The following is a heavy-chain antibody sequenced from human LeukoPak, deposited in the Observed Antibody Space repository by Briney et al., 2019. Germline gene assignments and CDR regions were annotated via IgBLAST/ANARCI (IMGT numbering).Heavy chain of an antibody. D-gene: IGHD6-19*01. CDR3: ARGGIQVSGIDEFDY. CDR1: GFTFIDYD. Sequence: HPGGSLRLSCAASGFTFIDYDMHWVRQVRGKGLKWGSAIGIRGDTHYSGSVKGRFTISTENDESSLYLEMKSLRGEDTAVYYCARGGIQVSGIDEFDYWGQGTLVTVSS. V-gene: IGHV3-13*01. CDR2: IGIRGDT. J-gene: IGHJ4*02.